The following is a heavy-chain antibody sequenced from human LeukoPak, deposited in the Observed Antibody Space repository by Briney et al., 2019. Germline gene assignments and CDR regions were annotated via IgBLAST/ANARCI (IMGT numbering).Heavy chain of an antibody. J-gene: IGHJ4*02. D-gene: IGHD3-16*01. V-gene: IGHV4-30-4*01. CDR3: ARGGLGDPFDY. CDR1: GGSISSGDYY. CDR2: IYYSGST. Sequence: PSETLSLTCTVSGGSISSGDYYWSWIRQPPGKGLEWIGYIYYSGSTYYNPSLKSRVTISVDTSKNQFSLKLSSVTAADTAVYYCARGGLGDPFDYWGQGTLVTVSS.